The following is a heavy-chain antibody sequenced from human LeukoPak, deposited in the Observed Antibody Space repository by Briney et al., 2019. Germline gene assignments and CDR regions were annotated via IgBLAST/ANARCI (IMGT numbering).Heavy chain of an antibody. Sequence: GGSLRLSCAASGFTFSSYGMSWVRQAPGKGLEWVSAISGSGGSTYYADSVKGRFTISRDNSKNTLYLQMNSLRAEDTAVYYCAKDRHSWFGELLSYMDVWGKGTTVTISS. D-gene: IGHD3-10*01. CDR3: AKDRHSWFGELLSYMDV. J-gene: IGHJ6*03. CDR1: GFTFSSYG. CDR2: ISGSGGST. V-gene: IGHV3-23*01.